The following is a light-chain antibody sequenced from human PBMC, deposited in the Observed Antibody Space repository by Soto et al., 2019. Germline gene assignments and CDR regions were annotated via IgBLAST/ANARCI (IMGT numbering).Light chain of an antibody. J-gene: IGKJ3*01. V-gene: IGKV3-11*01. CDR2: DAS. CDR1: QSVSSY. CDR3: QHRSDWPS. Sequence: EIVLTQSPATLSLSPGERATLSCRASQSVSSYLAWYQQKPGQAPRLLIYDASNRATGIPARFSGSGSGTDFTITISSLEPEDVAVYYCQHRSDWPSFGPGTKVDIK.